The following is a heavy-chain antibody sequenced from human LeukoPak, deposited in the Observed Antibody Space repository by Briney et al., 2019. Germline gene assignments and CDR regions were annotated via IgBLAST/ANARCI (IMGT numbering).Heavy chain of an antibody. CDR1: GGSISSYY. J-gene: IGHJ4*02. CDR3: AGNVAAAGPDYFDY. D-gene: IGHD6-13*01. V-gene: IGHV4-59*01. CDR2: IYYSGST. Sequence: PSETLSLTCTVSGGSISSYYWSWIRQPPGKGLEWIGHIYYSGSTKYNPSLKSRVTISVDTSKNQFSLKLSSVTAADTAVYFCAGNVAAAGPDYFDYWGQGTLVTVSS.